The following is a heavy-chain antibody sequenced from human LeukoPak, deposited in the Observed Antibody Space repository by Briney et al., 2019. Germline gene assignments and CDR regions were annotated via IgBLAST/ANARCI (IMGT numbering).Heavy chain of an antibody. CDR3: ARDLGDYHLGEGYNWFDP. J-gene: IGHJ5*02. D-gene: IGHD3-16*01. CDR1: GGSISSSSYY. Sequence: SGTLSLTCTVSGGSISSSSYYWGWIRQPPGKGLEWIGSIYYSGSTYYNPSLKSRVTISVDTSKNQFSLKLSSVTAADTAVYYCARDLGDYHLGEGYNWFDPWGQGTLVTVSS. CDR2: IYYSGST. V-gene: IGHV4-39*07.